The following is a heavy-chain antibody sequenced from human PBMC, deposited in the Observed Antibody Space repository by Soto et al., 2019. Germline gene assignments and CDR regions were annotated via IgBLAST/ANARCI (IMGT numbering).Heavy chain of an antibody. CDR2: ISYDGSNK. CDR1: GFTFSSYG. J-gene: IGHJ4*02. V-gene: IGHV3-30*03. D-gene: IGHD3-10*01. Sequence: GGSLRLSCAASGFTFSSYGMHWVRQAPGKGLEWVAVISYDGSNKYYADSVKGRFTISRDNSKNTLYLQMNSLRAEDTAVYYCARVQRAVRGVIRLFDYWGQGTLVTVSS. CDR3: ARVQRAVRGVIRLFDY.